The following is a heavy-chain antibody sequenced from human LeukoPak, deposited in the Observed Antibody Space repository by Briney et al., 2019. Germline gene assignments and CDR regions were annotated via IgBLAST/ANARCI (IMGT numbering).Heavy chain of an antibody. CDR3: ARTQADDSSGYYVDY. D-gene: IGHD3-22*01. J-gene: IGHJ4*02. CDR2: IDWDDDK. V-gene: IGHV2-70*11. Sequence: SGPTLVNPTQTLTLTCTFSGFSLSTSGMCVSWIRQPPGKALEWLARIDWDDDKYYSTSLKTRLTISKDASKNQVVLTMTNMDPVDTATYYCARTQADDSSGYYVDYWGQGTLVTISS. CDR1: GFSLSTSGMC.